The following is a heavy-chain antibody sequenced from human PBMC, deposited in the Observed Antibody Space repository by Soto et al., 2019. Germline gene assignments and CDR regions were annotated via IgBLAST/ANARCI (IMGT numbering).Heavy chain of an antibody. Sequence: PSETLSLTCAVYGGSFSGYYWSWIRQPPGKGLEWIGEINHSGSTNYNPSLKSRVTISVDTSKNQFSLKLSSVTAADTAVYYCARADIVVVVAATGGWFDPWGQGTLVTVSS. CDR3: ARADIVVVVAATGGWFDP. J-gene: IGHJ5*02. CDR2: INHSGST. D-gene: IGHD2-15*01. CDR1: GGSFSGYY. V-gene: IGHV4-34*01.